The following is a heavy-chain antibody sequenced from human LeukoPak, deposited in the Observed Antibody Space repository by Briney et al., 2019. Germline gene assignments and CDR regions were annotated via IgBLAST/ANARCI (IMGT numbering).Heavy chain of an antibody. D-gene: IGHD4/OR15-4a*01. Sequence: SETLSLTFTVSGASISSYYWSCIRQPPGRGLEWIGYIYNGGNTNYNPSLKSRVTMSVDTSKNQISLELSSLTAADTAMYYCARSTMVNTATGWFDPWGQGTLVTVSS. J-gene: IGHJ5*02. V-gene: IGHV4-59*12. CDR2: IYNGGNT. CDR3: ARSTMVNTATGWFDP. CDR1: GASISSYY.